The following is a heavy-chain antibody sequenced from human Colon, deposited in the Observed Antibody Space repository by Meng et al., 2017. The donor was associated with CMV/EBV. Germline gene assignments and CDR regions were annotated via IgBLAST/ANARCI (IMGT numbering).Heavy chain of an antibody. D-gene: IGHD1-14*01. CDR1: GDSISGYY. CDR3: ARLHSRGMEEFDP. Sequence: VQLQESGPGLVRPSETLSLSCTVSGDSISGYYWSWIRQPPGEGLEWIAYIYYDGRTNYNPSLASRTTISVDTSTNHFSLKLTSVTAADTAIYYCARLHSRGMEEFDPWGQGTLVTVSS. CDR2: IYYDGRT. V-gene: IGHV4-59*08. J-gene: IGHJ5*02.